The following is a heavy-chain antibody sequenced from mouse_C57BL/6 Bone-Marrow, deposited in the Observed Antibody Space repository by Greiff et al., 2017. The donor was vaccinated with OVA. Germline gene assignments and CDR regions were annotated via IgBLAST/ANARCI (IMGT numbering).Heavy chain of an antibody. V-gene: IGHV1-69*01. D-gene: IGHD2-4*01. CDR2: IDPSDSYT. CDR1: GYTFTSYW. Sequence: QVQLQQSGAELVMPGASVKLSCKASGYTFTSYWMHWVKQRPGQGLEWIGEIDPSDSYTNYNQKFKGKSTLTVDKSSSTAYMQLSSLTSEDSAVYYCARDYDYSFAYWGQGTLVTVSA. CDR3: ARDYDYSFAY. J-gene: IGHJ3*01.